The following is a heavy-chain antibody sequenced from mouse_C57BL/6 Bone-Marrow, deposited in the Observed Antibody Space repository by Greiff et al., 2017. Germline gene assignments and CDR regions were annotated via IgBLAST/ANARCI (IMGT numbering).Heavy chain of an antibody. CDR3: ARIGHYDGYYPSAY. V-gene: IGHV1-53*01. Sequence: QVQLQQPGTELVKPGASVKLSCKASGYTFTSYWMHWVKQRPGQGLEWIGNINPSNGGTNYNEKFKSKATLTVDKSSSTAYMQLSSLTSEYSAVYYCARIGHYDGYYPSAYWGQGTLVTVSA. D-gene: IGHD2-3*01. J-gene: IGHJ3*01. CDR1: GYTFTSYW. CDR2: INPSNGGT.